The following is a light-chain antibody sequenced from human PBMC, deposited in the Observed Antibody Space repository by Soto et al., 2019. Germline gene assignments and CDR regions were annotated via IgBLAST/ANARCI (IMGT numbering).Light chain of an antibody. CDR1: SSDVGGYNF. Sequence: QSVLTQPRSVSGSPGQSVTISCTGTSSDVGGYNFVSWYQQHPGKVPKLLIYDVTKRPSGVPDRFSGSKSGNTASLTISGLQADDEADYYCCSFAGLPAGVFVTGTKVTVL. CDR3: CSFAGLPAGV. CDR2: DVT. V-gene: IGLV2-11*01. J-gene: IGLJ1*01.